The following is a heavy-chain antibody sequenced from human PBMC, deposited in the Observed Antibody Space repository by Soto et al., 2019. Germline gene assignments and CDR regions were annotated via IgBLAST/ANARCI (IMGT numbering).Heavy chain of an antibody. J-gene: IGHJ4*02. Sequence: LRLSCAASGFTFSSYWMSWVRQAPGKGLEWVANIKQDGSEKYYVDSVKGRFTISRDNAKNSLYLQMNSLRAEDTAVYYCARERDIVVVVAPDYFDYWGQGTLVTVSS. V-gene: IGHV3-7*01. D-gene: IGHD2-15*01. CDR2: IKQDGSEK. CDR3: ARERDIVVVVAPDYFDY. CDR1: GFTFSSYW.